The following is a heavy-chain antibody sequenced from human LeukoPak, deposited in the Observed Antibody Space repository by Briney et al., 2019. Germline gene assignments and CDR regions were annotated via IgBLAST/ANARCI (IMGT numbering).Heavy chain of an antibody. J-gene: IGHJ4*02. V-gene: IGHV3-48*01. CDR3: ARGSPSRR. CDR2: ISSSSSTI. CDR1: GFSLSSYA. Sequence: PGGSLRLSCAASGFSLSSYAMNWVRQAPGKGLEWVSYISSSSSTIYYADSVKGRFTIPRDNAKNSLYLQMNSLRAEDTAVYYCARGSPSRRWGQGTLVTVSS. D-gene: IGHD1-14*01.